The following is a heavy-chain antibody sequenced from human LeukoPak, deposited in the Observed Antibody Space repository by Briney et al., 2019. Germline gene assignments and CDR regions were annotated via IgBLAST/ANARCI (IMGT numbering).Heavy chain of an antibody. V-gene: IGHV3-21*04. CDR3: AKDNRYYDFWSGYFDY. D-gene: IGHD3-3*01. Sequence: SGGSLRLSCAASGSTFSSYSMNWVRQAPGKGLEWVSSISSSSSYIYCADSVKGRFTISRDNAKNSLYLQMNSLRAEDTALYYCAKDNRYYDFWSGYFDYWGQGTLVTVSS. CDR2: ISSSSSYI. CDR1: GSTFSSYS. J-gene: IGHJ4*02.